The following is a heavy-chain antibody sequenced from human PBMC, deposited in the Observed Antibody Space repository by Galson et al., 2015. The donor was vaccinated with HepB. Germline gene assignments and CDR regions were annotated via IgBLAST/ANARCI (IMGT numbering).Heavy chain of an antibody. CDR1: GSTFSSYA. D-gene: IGHD2-15*01. CDR2: ISYDGSNK. V-gene: IGHV3-30*04. CDR3: AREKCSGGSCWGAFDI. J-gene: IGHJ3*02. Sequence: SLRLSCAASGSTFSSYAMHWVRQAPGKGLEWVAVISYDGSNKYYADSVKGRFTISRDNSKNTLYLQMNSLRAEDTAVYYCAREKCSGGSCWGAFDIWGQGTMVTVSS.